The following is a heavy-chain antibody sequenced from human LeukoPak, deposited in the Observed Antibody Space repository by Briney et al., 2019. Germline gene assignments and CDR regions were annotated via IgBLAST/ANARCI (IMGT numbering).Heavy chain of an antibody. J-gene: IGHJ4*02. CDR2: IYYSGST. D-gene: IGHD1-26*01. CDR1: GGSISSYY. CDR3: ARAIGFYSGSYSDY. V-gene: IGHV4-59*01. Sequence: SETLSLTCTVSGGSISSYYWSWIRQPPGKGLEWIGYIYYSGSTNYNPSLKSRVSISVDTSKNQFSLKLSSVTAADTAVYYCARAIGFYSGSYSDYWGQGTLVSVSS.